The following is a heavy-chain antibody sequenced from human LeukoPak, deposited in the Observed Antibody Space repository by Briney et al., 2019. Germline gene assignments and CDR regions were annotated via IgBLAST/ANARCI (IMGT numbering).Heavy chain of an antibody. D-gene: IGHD2-2*01. CDR2: IIPILGIA. V-gene: IGHV1-69*04. Sequence: SVKVSCKASGGTFSSYAISWVRQAPGQGLEWMGRIIPILGIANYAQKFQGRVTITADKSTSTAYMELSSLRSEDTAVYYCARDPPSCVFRRSSTSCPHPGGDYWGQGTLVTVSS. CDR3: ARDPPSCVFRRSSTSCPHPGGDY. J-gene: IGHJ4*02. CDR1: GGTFSSYA.